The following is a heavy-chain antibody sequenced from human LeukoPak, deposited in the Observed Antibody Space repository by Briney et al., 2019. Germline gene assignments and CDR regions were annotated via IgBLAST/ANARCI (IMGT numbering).Heavy chain of an antibody. V-gene: IGHV1-18*01. J-gene: IGHJ3*02. CDR1: GYTFTSYG. Sequence: GGSLRLSCAASGYTFTSYGISWVRQAPGQGLEWMGWISAYNGNTNYAQKLQGRVTMTTDTSTSTAYMELRSLRSDDTAVYYCARPEGPGDAFDIWGQGTMVTVSS. CDR2: ISAYNGNT. D-gene: IGHD1-14*01. CDR3: ARPEGPGDAFDI.